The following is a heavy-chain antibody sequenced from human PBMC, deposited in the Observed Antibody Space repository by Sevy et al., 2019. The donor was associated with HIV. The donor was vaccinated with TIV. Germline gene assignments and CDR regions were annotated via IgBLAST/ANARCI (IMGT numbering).Heavy chain of an antibody. J-gene: IGHJ4*02. D-gene: IGHD6-13*01. CDR3: ARRAYGSSHYFDY. CDR2: IYYRGNT. CDR1: GDSITSSSYY. Sequence: SETLSLTCSVSGDSITSSSYYWGWIRQPPGKGLEWIGIIYYRGNTYYNPSLKSRVTIVVDTLKNHFSLKLTSVTAADTAFYYCARRAYGSSHYFDYWGQGTLVTVSS. V-gene: IGHV4-39*02.